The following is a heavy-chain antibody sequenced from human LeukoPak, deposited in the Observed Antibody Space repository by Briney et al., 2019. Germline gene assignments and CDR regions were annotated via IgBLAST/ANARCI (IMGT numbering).Heavy chain of an antibody. CDR2: IYPSGST. CDR3: AREEGDYYGSGSYLGY. Sequence: SETLSLTCTVSGGSISHFYWNWIRQSAGKGLEWIGRIYPSGSTNYNPSLKSRVTMSVGTSKNQISLKLSAVTAADTAVYYCAREEGDYYGSGSYLGYWGQGTLVTVSS. J-gene: IGHJ4*02. D-gene: IGHD3-10*01. CDR1: GGSISHFY. V-gene: IGHV4-4*07.